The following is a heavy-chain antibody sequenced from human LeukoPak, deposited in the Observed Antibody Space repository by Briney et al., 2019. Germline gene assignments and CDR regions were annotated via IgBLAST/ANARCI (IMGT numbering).Heavy chain of an antibody. V-gene: IGHV4-39*07. D-gene: IGHD6-13*01. CDR2: IYTSGST. CDR3: ARDGIGGSSWYKDWFDP. Sequence: PSETLSLTCTVSGGPISSSSYYWGWIRQPPGKGLEWIGRIYTSGSTNYNPSLKSRVTMSVDTSKDQFSLKLSSVTAADTAVYYCARDGIGGSSWYKDWFDPWGQGTLVTVSS. CDR1: GGPISSSSYY. J-gene: IGHJ5*02.